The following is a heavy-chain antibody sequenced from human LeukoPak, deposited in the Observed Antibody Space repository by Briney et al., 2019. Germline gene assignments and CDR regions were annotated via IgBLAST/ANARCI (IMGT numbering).Heavy chain of an antibody. CDR2: ISGSGGST. J-gene: IGHJ4*02. CDR1: GFTFSNYV. D-gene: IGHD4-17*01. Sequence: PGGSLRLSCAASGFTFSNYVMSWVRQAPGKGLEWVSGISGSGGSTFYADSVKGRFTISSDNSKNTLYLEMNSLRAEDTALFYCAKSGDQVTVTKLDYWGQGTLVTVSS. V-gene: IGHV3-23*01. CDR3: AKSGDQVTVTKLDY.